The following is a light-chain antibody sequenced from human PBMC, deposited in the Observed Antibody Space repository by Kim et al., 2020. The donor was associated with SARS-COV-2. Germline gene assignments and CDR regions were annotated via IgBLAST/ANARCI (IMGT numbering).Light chain of an antibody. V-gene: IGKV3-11*01. J-gene: IGKJ4*01. CDR3: QHRFNWPLT. CDR2: DAS. Sequence: EIVLTQSPATLSLSPGERATLSCRVSQSVTYYLAWYQQRPGQAPRLLSYDASKRATGIPARFSGTGSGTDFTLTISSLEPEDSAVYYCQHRFNWPLTFGGGTKVDIK. CDR1: QSVTYY.